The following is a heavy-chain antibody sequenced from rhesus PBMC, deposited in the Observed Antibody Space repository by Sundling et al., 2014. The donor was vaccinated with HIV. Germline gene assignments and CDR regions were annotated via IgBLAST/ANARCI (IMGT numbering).Heavy chain of an antibody. V-gene: IGHV4-160*01. Sequence: QVQLQESGPGLVKPSETLSLTCAVSGYSISSDKYWNWIRQPPGKGLEWIGHIFGHIGSTDYNPSLKSRVTISTDTSKNQFSLKLSSVTAADTAVYYCARVFLTVFGLVAGLDSWGQGVVVTVSS. J-gene: IGHJ6*01. CDR2: IFGHIGST. CDR1: GYSISSDKY. CDR3: ARVFLTVFGLVAGLDS. D-gene: IGHD3-3*01.